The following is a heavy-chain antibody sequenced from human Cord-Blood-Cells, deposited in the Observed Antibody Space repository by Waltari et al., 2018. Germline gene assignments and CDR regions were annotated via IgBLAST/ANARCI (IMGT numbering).Heavy chain of an antibody. V-gene: IGHV2-70*01. J-gene: IGHJ4*02. CDR3: ARIRYGSGSYYFDY. CDR2: IDWDDDK. D-gene: IGHD3-10*01. CDR1: GFSLSTSGMC. Sequence: QVTLRESGPALVKPTQTLTLTCTFSGFSLSTSGMCVSWIRQPPGKALEWLALIDWDDDKYYSTSLKTRLTISKDTSKNQVVLTMTNMDPVDTATYYCARIRYGSGSYYFDYWGQGTLVTGSS.